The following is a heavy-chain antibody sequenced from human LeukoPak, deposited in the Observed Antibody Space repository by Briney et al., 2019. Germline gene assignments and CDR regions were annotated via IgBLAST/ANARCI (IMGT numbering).Heavy chain of an antibody. CDR3: ARGHYYDSSGLDY. D-gene: IGHD3-22*01. Sequence: GGSLRLSCAASGFTVSSNYMNWVRQAPGKGLEWVSVIDSGGRTFYADSVKGRFTISRDNSKNTLYLQMNSLRAEETAVYCCARGHYYDSSGLDYWGQGTLVTVSS. CDR2: IDSGGRT. J-gene: IGHJ4*02. CDR1: GFTVSSNY. V-gene: IGHV3-66*02.